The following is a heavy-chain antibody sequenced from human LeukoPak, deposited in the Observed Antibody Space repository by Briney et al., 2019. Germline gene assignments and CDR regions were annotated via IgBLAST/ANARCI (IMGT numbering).Heavy chain of an antibody. D-gene: IGHD2-2*01. CDR3: ARGLLNPQRQDIVVVPAPDWFDP. J-gene: IGHJ5*02. V-gene: IGHV3-7*01. CDR1: GFTLGNYW. CDR2: IKQDGSEK. Sequence: GGSLRLSCAASGFTLGNYWMSWVRQAPGKGLEWVANIKQDGSEKYYVDSMEGRFTISRDNAKNSLYLQMNYLRVEDTAVYYCARGLLNPQRQDIVVVPAPDWFDPWGQGTLVTVSS.